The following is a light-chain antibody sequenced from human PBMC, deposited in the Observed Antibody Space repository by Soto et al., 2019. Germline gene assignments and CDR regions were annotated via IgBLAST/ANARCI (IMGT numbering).Light chain of an antibody. J-gene: IGLJ1*01. Sequence: QSVLTQPPSASGTPGQTVTVSCSGSSSNIESYTVNWYQQLPGTAPKLVIYSNHQRPSGVPDRFSGSKSGTSASLAISGLQSEDEADYYCAAWDDSLNGSVFGSGTKLTVL. CDR1: SSNIESYT. CDR2: SNH. CDR3: AAWDDSLNGSV. V-gene: IGLV1-44*01.